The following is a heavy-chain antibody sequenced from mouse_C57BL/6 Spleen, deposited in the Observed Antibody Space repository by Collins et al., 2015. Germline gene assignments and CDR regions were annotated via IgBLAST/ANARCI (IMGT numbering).Heavy chain of an antibody. J-gene: IGHJ2*01. D-gene: IGHD2-3*01. CDR1: GFTFTDYY. V-gene: IGHV7-3*02. CDR3: ARDSSYDGWGD. CDR2: IRNKANGYTT. Sequence: EVKLVESGGGLVQPGGSLRLSCATSGFTFTDYYMSWVRQPPGKALEWLGFIRNKANGYTTEYSASVKGRFTISRDNSQSILYLQMNTLRAEDSATYYCARDSSYDGWGDWGQGTTLTVSS.